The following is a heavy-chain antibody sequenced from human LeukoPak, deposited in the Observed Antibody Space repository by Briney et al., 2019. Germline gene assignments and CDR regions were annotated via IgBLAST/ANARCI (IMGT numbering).Heavy chain of an antibody. CDR3: ARAPRPIPYYYDSSGYYYMDV. V-gene: IGHV3-7*01. D-gene: IGHD3-22*01. Sequence: GGSLRLSCAASGFTFSSYWTSWVRQAPGKGLEWVANIKQDGSEKYYVDSVKGRFTISRDNAKNSLYLQMNSLRAEDMAVYYCARAPRPIPYYYDSSGYYYMDVWGKGTTVTVSS. CDR2: IKQDGSEK. J-gene: IGHJ6*03. CDR1: GFTFSSYW.